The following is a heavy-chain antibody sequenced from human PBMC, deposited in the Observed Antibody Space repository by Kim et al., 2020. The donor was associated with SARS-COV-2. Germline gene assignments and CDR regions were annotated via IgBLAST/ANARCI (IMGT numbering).Heavy chain of an antibody. D-gene: IGHD2-21*01. CDR1: GGSISSGGYY. CDR3: ARDGRGGNWAVGGEDYYGMDV. Sequence: SETLSLTCTVSGGSISSGGYYWSWIRQHPGKGLEWIGYIYYSGSTYYNPSLKSRVTISVDTSKNQFSLKLSSVTAADTAVYYCARDGRGGNWAVGGEDYYGMDVWGQGTTVTVSS. V-gene: IGHV4-31*03. J-gene: IGHJ6*02. CDR2: IYYSGST.